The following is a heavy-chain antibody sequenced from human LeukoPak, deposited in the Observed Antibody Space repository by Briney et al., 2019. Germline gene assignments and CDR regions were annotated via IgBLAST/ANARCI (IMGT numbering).Heavy chain of an antibody. V-gene: IGHV3-30*18. CDR3: AKMVREETGYYSGSVDGMDG. Sequence: PGGSLRLSCAVSGFTFSDYGMYWVRQAPGKGLEWLAVISYDGSTKRYADSVKVRLTISRDNSENTLYLQMSSLRVEDTAVYYCAKMVREETGYYSGSVDGMDGWGQGTTVTVSS. CDR1: GFTFSDYG. CDR2: ISYDGSTK. D-gene: IGHD3-9*01. J-gene: IGHJ6*02.